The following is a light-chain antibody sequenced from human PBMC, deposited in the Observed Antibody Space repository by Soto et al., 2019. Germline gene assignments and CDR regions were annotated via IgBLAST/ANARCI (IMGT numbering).Light chain of an antibody. Sequence: DIQMTQSPSTLSASIGDRVSITCRASQSVSNYLAWYQHKPGKAPKLLIYKASTLESGVPSRFSGSGSETEFTLTISSLQPDDFATYYCQQYNTYSQTWTFDQGTKVEI. CDR3: QQYNTYSQTWT. CDR1: QSVSNY. J-gene: IGKJ1*01. V-gene: IGKV1-5*03. CDR2: KAS.